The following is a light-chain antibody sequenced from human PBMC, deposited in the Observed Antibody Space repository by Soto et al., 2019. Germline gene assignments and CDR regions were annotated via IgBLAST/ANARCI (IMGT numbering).Light chain of an antibody. Sequence: EIVMTQSPATLSVSPGERVTLSCRASQGVSGKLAWYQQKPGQAPRLLIHGASTRETGIPARFSGSGSGTDFTLTINSLQSEDFAVYYCQQYNNWLFTFGGGTRVEIK. CDR2: GAS. J-gene: IGKJ4*01. CDR1: QGVSGK. CDR3: QQYNNWLFT. V-gene: IGKV3-15*01.